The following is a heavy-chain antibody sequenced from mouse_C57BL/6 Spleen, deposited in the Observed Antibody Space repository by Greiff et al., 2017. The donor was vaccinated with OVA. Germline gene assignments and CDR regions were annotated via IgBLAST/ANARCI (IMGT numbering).Heavy chain of an antibody. V-gene: IGHV1-52*01. CDR2: IDPSDSET. CDR1: GYTFTSYW. J-gene: IGHJ4*01. D-gene: IGHD2-5*01. Sequence: QVQLQQPGAELVRPGSSVKLSCKASGYTFTSYWMHWVKQRPIQGLEWIGNIDPSDSETNYNQKFKDKATLTVDKSSSTAYMQLSSLTSEDSAVYYCARGGGYSNYGFAMDYWGQGTSVTVSS. CDR3: ARGGGYSNYGFAMDY.